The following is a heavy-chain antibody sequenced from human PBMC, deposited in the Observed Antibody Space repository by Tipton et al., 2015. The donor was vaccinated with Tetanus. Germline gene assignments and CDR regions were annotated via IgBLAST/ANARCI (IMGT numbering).Heavy chain of an antibody. CDR3: AASVVRWFDP. CDR2: IDPNSGGT. J-gene: IGHJ5*02. CDR1: GYTFSDYY. D-gene: IGHD2-2*01. Sequence: QLVQSGAEVKKPGASVKVSCKASGYTFSDYYMYWVRQAPGQGLEWVGWIDPNSGGTVYAPKFQGRVTMTRDTSISTAYMELSSLRSDDTAVYYCAASVVRWFDPWGQGARVTVSS. V-gene: IGHV1-2*02.